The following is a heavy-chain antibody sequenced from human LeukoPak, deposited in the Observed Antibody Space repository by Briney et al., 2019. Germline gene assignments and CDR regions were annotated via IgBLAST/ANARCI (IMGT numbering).Heavy chain of an antibody. CDR2: INPNSGGT. Sequence: ASVKVSCKASGYTFTSYAMNWVRQAPGQGLEWMGWINPNSGGTNYAQKFQGRVTMTRDTSISTAYMELSRLRSDDTAVYYCARDRGYYYGSGSYYTLSGYYYYYMDVWGKGTTVTISS. D-gene: IGHD3-10*01. V-gene: IGHV1-2*02. CDR3: ARDRGYYYGSGSYYTLSGYYYYYMDV. J-gene: IGHJ6*03. CDR1: GYTFTSYA.